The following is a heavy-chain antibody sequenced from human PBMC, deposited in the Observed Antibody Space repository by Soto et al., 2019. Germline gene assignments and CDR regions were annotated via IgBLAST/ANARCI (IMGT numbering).Heavy chain of an antibody. Sequence: EVQLLESGGGLVQPGGSLRLSCAASGFTFSSYAMSWVRQAPGKGLEWVSAISGRGGSTYYADSVKGRFTISRDNSKNTLYLQMNSLRAEDTAVYYCAKDTLDSSGYSPFDYWGQGTLVTVSS. J-gene: IGHJ4*02. V-gene: IGHV3-23*01. CDR3: AKDTLDSSGYSPFDY. D-gene: IGHD3-22*01. CDR1: GFTFSSYA. CDR2: ISGRGGST.